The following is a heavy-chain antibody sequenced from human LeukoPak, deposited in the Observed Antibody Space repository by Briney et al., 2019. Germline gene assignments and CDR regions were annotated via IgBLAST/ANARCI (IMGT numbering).Heavy chain of an antibody. CDR1: GFTFSSYE. V-gene: IGHV3-48*03. Sequence: GGSLRLSCAASGFTFSSYEMNWVRQAPRKGLEWVSYISSSGSTIYYADSVRGRFTISRDNSRSTLFLQMNSLRGEDTAIYYCATYRQVKLPFEAWGQGTLVTVSS. J-gene: IGHJ5*02. CDR3: ATYRQVKLPFEA. D-gene: IGHD5-18*01. CDR2: ISSSGSTI.